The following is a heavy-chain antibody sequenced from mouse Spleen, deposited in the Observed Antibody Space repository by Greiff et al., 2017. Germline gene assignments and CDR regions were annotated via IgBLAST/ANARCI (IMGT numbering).Heavy chain of an antibody. CDR1: GFTFSSYA. D-gene: IGHD1-1*01. J-gene: IGHJ2*01. V-gene: IGHV5-4*01. Sequence: EVQVVESGGGLVKPGGSLKLSCAASGFTFSSYAMSWVRQTPEKRLEWVATISDGGSYTYYPDNVKGRFTISRDNAKNNLYLQMSHLKSEDTAMYYCARERYYGSSSDYWGQGTTLTVSS. CDR3: ARERYYGSSSDY. CDR2: ISDGGSYT.